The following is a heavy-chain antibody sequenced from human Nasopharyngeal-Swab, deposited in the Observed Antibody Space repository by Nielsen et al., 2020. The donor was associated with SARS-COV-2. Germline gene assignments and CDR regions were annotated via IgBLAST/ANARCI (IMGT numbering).Heavy chain of an antibody. J-gene: IGHJ4*02. CDR3: ARRPQMTTVDY. D-gene: IGHD4-17*01. CDR2: IYHSGST. Sequence: SETLSLTCAVSGVSISSGGYSWSWIRQPPGKGLEWIGYIYHSGSTNYNPSLKSRVTISVDTSKNQFSLKLSSVTAADTAVYYCARRPQMTTVDYWGQGTLVTVSS. V-gene: IGHV4-30-2*01. CDR1: GVSISSGGYS.